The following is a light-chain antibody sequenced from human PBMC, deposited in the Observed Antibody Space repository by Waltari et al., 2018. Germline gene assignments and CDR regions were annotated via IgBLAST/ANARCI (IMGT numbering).Light chain of an antibody. V-gene: IGLV2-23*02. J-gene: IGLJ3*02. CDR3: CSYAGNYPYWV. CDR2: EVF. Sequence: QSALTQPASVSGTPGQSLTLSCSGTTSDVGSYYLVSWYQQHPGEAPKLLICEVFKRPPDTSSRFSGAKSGSTASLFIFGVQAEDEADYYCCSYAGNYPYWVFGGGTSLTVL. CDR1: TSDVGSYYL.